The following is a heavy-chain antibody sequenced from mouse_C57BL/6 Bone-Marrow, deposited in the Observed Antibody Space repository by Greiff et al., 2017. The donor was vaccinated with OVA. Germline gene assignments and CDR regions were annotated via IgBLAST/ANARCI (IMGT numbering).Heavy chain of an antibody. CDR3: ARGDGYYGWYFDV. J-gene: IGHJ1*03. V-gene: IGHV1-63*01. CDR2: IYPGGGYT. CDR1: GYTFTNYW. D-gene: IGHD2-3*01. Sequence: QVQLQQSGAELVRPGTSVKMSCKASGYTFTNYWIGWAKQRPGHGLEWIGDIYPGGGYTNYNEKFKGKATLTADTSSSTAYMQFSSLTSEDSASYYGARGDGYYGWYFDVWGTGTTVTVSS.